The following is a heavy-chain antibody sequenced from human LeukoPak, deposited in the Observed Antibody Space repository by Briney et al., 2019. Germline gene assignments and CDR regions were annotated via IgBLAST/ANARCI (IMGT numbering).Heavy chain of an antibody. CDR1: GFTFSRHG. Sequence: GGSLRLSCAGSGFTFSRHGMNWVRQAPGKGLEWVSGISPSGDITYYADSVKGRFSISRDNSKNTVFLQMNSLRAEDTALYYCALGGGNSGPLDYWGQGTLVTVSS. CDR2: ISPSGDIT. CDR3: ALGGGNSGPLDY. D-gene: IGHD4-23*01. J-gene: IGHJ4*02. V-gene: IGHV3-23*01.